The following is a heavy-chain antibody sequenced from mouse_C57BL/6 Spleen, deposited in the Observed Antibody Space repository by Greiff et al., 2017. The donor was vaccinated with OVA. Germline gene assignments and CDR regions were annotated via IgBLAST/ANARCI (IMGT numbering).Heavy chain of an antibody. CDR3: ARDDYDVNY. D-gene: IGHD2-4*01. Sequence: EVQRVESGPGLVKPSQSLSLTCSVTGYSITSGYYWNWIRQFPGNKLEWMGYISYDGSNNYNPSLKNRISITRDTSKNQFFLKLNSVTTEDTATYYCARDDYDVNYWGQGTTLTVSS. CDR2: ISYDGSN. J-gene: IGHJ2*01. CDR1: GYSITSGYY. V-gene: IGHV3-6*01.